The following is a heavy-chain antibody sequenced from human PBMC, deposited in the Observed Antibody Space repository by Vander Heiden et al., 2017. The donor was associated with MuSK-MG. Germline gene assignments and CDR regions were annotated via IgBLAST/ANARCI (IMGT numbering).Heavy chain of an antibody. CDR2: ISYDGSNK. Sequence: QVQLVESGGGVVQPGRSLRLSCAASGFTFSSYAMHWVRQAPGKGLEWVAVISYDGSNKYYADSVKGRFTISRDNSKNTLYLQMNSLRAEDTAVYYCARDLGMVEGAFDIWGQGTMVTVSS. D-gene: IGHD2-15*01. CDR1: GFTFSSYA. J-gene: IGHJ3*02. V-gene: IGHV3-30-3*01. CDR3: ARDLGMVEGAFDI.